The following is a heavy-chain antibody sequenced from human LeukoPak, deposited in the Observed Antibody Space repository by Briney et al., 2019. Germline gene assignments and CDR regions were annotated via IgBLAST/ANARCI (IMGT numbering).Heavy chain of an antibody. CDR3: ARAPVILLWFGELSNTFDY. D-gene: IGHD3-10*01. J-gene: IGHJ4*02. CDR2: MNPNSGNT. V-gene: IGHV1-8*01. CDR1: GYTFTSYD. Sequence: ASVKVSCKASGYTFTSYDINWVRQATGQGLEWMGWMNPNSGNTGYAQKLQGRVTMTTDTSTSTAYMKLRSLRSDDTAVYYCARAPVILLWFGELSNTFDYWGQGTLVTVSS.